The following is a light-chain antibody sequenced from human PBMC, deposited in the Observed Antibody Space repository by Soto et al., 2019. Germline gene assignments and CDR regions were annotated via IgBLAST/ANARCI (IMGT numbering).Light chain of an antibody. CDR3: GAWDNSLTVVV. J-gene: IGLJ2*01. CDR1: SSNIGSNF. V-gene: IGLV1-51*01. Sequence: QSVLTQPPSASGPPGQRVTISCSGGSSNIGSNFVYWYQQLPGTAPKLLIYDNDKRPSGIPDRFSGSKSGTSATLGITGLQTGDEADYYCGAWDNSLTVVVFGGGTKLTVL. CDR2: DND.